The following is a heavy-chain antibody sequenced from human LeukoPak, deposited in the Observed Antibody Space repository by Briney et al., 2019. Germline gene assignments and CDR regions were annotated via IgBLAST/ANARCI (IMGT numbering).Heavy chain of an antibody. J-gene: IGHJ3*02. CDR1: GFTFSDYY. D-gene: IGHD3-22*01. V-gene: IGHV3-11*04. CDR2: ISSSGSTI. CDR3: ASPHIAEVVVNHQDAFDI. Sequence: TGGSLRLSCAASGFTFSDYYMSWIRQAPGKGLEWVSYISSSGSTIYYADSVKGRFTISRDNAKNSLYLQMNSLRAEDTAVYYCASPHIAEVVVNHQDAFDIWGQGTMVTVSS.